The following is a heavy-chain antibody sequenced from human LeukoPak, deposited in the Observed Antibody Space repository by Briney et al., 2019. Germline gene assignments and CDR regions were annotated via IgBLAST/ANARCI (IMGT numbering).Heavy chain of an antibody. CDR1: GGSMSTYY. CDR2: MYYRGRT. J-gene: IGHJ3*02. V-gene: IGHV4-59*01. Sequence: SETLSLTCTVSGGSMSTYYWSWIRQPPGKGLEWIGHMYYRGRTNYNPSLKSRVTISVDTSKNQFSLKLSSVTAADTAVYYCASGYDTSGENAFDIWGQGTMVTVSS. CDR3: ASGYDTSGENAFDI. D-gene: IGHD3-22*01.